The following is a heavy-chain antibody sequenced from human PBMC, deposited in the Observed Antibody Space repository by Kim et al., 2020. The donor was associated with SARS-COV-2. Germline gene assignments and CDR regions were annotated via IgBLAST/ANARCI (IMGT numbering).Heavy chain of an antibody. Sequence: GGSLRLSCAASGFTFSSYEMNWVRQTPGKGLEWVSYISSSGSTIYYADSVKGRFTISRDNAKNSLYLQMNSLRAEDTAVYYCARDFQPYYDYVWGSYRGGYYYYGMDVWGQGTTVTVSS. V-gene: IGHV3-48*03. D-gene: IGHD3-16*02. CDR2: ISSSGSTI. J-gene: IGHJ6*02. CDR1: GFTFSSYE. CDR3: ARDFQPYYDYVWGSYRGGYYYYGMDV.